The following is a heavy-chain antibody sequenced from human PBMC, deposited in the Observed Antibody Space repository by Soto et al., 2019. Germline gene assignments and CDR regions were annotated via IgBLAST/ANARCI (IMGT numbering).Heavy chain of an antibody. Sequence: VGSLRLSCAASGFTFSSYGMHWVRQAPGKGLEWVAVISYDGSNKYYADSVKGRFTISRDNSKNTLYLQMNSLRAEDTAVYYCAKTRRGGAMVYYYGMDAWGQGTTVTVSS. CDR3: AKTRRGGAMVYYYGMDA. CDR2: ISYDGSNK. D-gene: IGHD5-18*01. V-gene: IGHV3-30*18. CDR1: GFTFSSYG. J-gene: IGHJ6*02.